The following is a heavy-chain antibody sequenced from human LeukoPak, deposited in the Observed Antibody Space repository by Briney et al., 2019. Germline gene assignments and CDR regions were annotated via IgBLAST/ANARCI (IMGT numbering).Heavy chain of an antibody. J-gene: IGHJ6*03. V-gene: IGHV3-66*02. CDR1: GFTVSSNY. Sequence: PGGSLRLSCAASGFTVSSNYMSWVRQAPGRGLGWVSVIYSGGSTSYADSVKGRFTISRDNSKNTLYLQMDSLRAEDTAVYYCARDQPHCSSTSCYSEYYYYYYMDVWGKGTTVTVSS. D-gene: IGHD2-2*01. CDR2: IYSGGST. CDR3: ARDQPHCSSTSCYSEYYYYYYMDV.